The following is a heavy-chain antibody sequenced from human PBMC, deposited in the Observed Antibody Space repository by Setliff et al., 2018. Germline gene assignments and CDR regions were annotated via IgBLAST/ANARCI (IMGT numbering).Heavy chain of an antibody. J-gene: IGHJ4*02. D-gene: IGHD2-2*01. CDR3: AKDPLPVPATIRRFDS. V-gene: IGHV3-48*01. Sequence: GGSLRLSCAASGFTFSGYYMQWVRQAPGKGLEWVSYISSSSHIISYADSVKGRFTISRDNAKNSLYLQMNSLRAEDTAVYYCAKDPLPVPATIRRFDSWGQGTLVTVSS. CDR2: ISSSSHII. CDR1: GFTFSGYY.